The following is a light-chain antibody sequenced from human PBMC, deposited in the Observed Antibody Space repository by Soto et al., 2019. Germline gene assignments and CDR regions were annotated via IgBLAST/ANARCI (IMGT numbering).Light chain of an antibody. CDR3: SSYTSSSNVV. CDR1: SSDVGGYNY. J-gene: IGLJ2*01. Sequence: GSPGQSITISCTGTSSDVGGYNYVSWYQQHPGKAPKLMIYDVSNRPSGVSNRFSGSKSGNTASLTISGLQAEDEADYYCSSYTSSSNVVFGGGTKLTVL. CDR2: DVS. V-gene: IGLV2-14*04.